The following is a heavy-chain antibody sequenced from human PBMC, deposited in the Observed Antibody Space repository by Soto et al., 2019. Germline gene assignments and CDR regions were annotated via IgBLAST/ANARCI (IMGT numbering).Heavy chain of an antibody. CDR1: GFNVSSNY. CDR3: ARDWGGNAELYWYFDL. CDR2: SYSDGTA. Sequence: EVQLAESGGGLIQPGGSLRLSCAASGFNVSSNYISGVRQAPGKGLEWGSVSYSDGTAYYADSVKCRFTISRDNSKNTLYLQMNSLRAEDTAVYYCARDWGGNAELYWYFDLWVRDTLVTVSS. V-gene: IGHV3-53*01. D-gene: IGHD3-16*01. J-gene: IGHJ2*01.